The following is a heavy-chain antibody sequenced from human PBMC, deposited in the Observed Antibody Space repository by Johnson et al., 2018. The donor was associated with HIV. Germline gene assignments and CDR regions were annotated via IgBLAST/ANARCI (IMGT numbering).Heavy chain of an antibody. Sequence: QVQLVESGGGLIQPGGSLRLSCAASGFTFSDYYMSWIRQAPGKGLEWVSYISSSGSTIYYADSVKGRFTISRDNSKSTLYLQMNSLRVEDSAVYYCAKDWTEMSTIPDAFDIWGQGTMVTVSS. J-gene: IGHJ3*02. CDR2: ISSSGSTI. CDR3: AKDWTEMSTIPDAFDI. CDR1: GFTFSDYY. V-gene: IGHV3-11*04. D-gene: IGHD5-24*01.